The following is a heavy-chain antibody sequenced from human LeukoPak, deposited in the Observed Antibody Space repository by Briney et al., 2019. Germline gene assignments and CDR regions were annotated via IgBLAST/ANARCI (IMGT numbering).Heavy chain of an antibody. CDR3: TRVNYYDSSGFRGLRFDY. CDR1: GFTFGDYA. CDR2: IRSKAYGGTT. V-gene: IGHV3-49*04. J-gene: IGHJ4*02. D-gene: IGHD3-22*01. Sequence: GGSLRLSCTASGFTFGDYAMSWVRQAPGKGLEWVGFIRSKAYGGTTEYAASVKGRFTISRDDSKSIAYLQMNSLKTEDTAVYYCTRVNYYDSSGFRGLRFDYCGQGTLVTVSS.